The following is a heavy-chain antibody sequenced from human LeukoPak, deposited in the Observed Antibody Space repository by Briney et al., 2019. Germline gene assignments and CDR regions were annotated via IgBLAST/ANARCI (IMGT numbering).Heavy chain of an antibody. CDR2: LYYSGST. V-gene: IGHV4-39*01. Sequence: SETLSLTCTVSGGSISSTSFFWGWIRQPPGKGLEWIATLYYSGSTYYNPSLKSRVTISVDTSKNQFSLNLSSVTAADTAVYYCARHLGKGFDIWGQGTMATVSS. J-gene: IGHJ3*02. CDR3: ARHLGKGFDI. CDR1: GGSISSTSFF.